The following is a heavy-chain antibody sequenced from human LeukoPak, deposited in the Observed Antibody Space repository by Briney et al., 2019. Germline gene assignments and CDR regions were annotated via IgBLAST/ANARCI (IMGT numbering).Heavy chain of an antibody. V-gene: IGHV1-46*01. CDR3: ARDMGSYSSSWYYWFDP. CDR2: INPSGGST. Sequence: ASLKVSCKASGYTFTSYYMHWVPQAPGQGLEWMGIINPSGGSTSYAQRFQGRVTMTRDTSTSTVYMELSSLRSEDTAVYYCARDMGSYSSSWYYWFDPWGQGTLVTVSS. CDR1: GYTFTSYY. D-gene: IGHD6-13*01. J-gene: IGHJ5*02.